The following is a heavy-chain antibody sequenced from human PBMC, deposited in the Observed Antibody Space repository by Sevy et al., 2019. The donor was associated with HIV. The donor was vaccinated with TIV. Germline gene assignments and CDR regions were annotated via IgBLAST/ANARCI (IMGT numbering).Heavy chain of an antibody. CDR1: GFTFSSYW. D-gene: IGHD3-16*02. Sequence: GGYLRLSCAASGFTFSSYWMSWVRQAPGKGLEWVANIKQDGSEKYYVDSVKGRFTISRDNAKNSLYLQMNSLRAEDTDVYYCAREPIMITFGGVIVYFDYWGQGTLVNVSS. CDR3: AREPIMITFGGVIVYFDY. V-gene: IGHV3-7*01. J-gene: IGHJ4*02. CDR2: IKQDGSEK.